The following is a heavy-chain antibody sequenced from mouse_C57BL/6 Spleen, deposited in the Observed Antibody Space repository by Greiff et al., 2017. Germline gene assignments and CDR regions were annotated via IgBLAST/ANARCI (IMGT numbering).Heavy chain of an antibody. CDR2: IDPETGGT. CDR3: TRCIGTTVVAEYYFDY. D-gene: IGHD1-1*01. J-gene: IGHJ2*01. Sequence: SGAELVRPGASVTLSCKASGYTFTDYEMHWVKQTPVHGLEWIGAIDPETGGTAYNQKFKGKAILTADKSSSTAYMELRSLTSEDSAVYYCTRCIGTTVVAEYYFDYWGQGTTLTVSS. CDR1: GYTFTDYE. V-gene: IGHV1-15*01.